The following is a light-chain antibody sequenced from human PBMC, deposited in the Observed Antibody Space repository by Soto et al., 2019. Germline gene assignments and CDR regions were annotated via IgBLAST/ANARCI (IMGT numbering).Light chain of an antibody. CDR2: EVS. CDR3: CSYGGSNLYVM. CDR1: SSDVGSYNF. V-gene: IGLV2-23*02. Sequence: QSALTQPASVSGSPGQSITISCTGSSSDVGSYNFVSWYQQHPGKTPTLMIYEVSKRPSGVSNRFSGSKSGNTASLTISWLQAEDEADYYCSYGGSNLYVMFGGGTKLTVL. J-gene: IGLJ3*02.